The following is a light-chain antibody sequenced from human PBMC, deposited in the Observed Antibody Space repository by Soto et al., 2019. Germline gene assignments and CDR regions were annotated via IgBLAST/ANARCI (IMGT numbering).Light chain of an antibody. V-gene: IGKV3-11*01. CDR2: PTS. Sequence: EILLTQSPATLASFPGGRVTLSCRARRYINTRFAWYQHRPGQAPRLLIYPTSIRAAGIPARFSASGSGTDFTPTLRDVPPEDFAIYYCHQRQSWPRTFGQGTQVDIK. CDR3: HQRQSWPRT. CDR1: RYINTR. J-gene: IGKJ1*01.